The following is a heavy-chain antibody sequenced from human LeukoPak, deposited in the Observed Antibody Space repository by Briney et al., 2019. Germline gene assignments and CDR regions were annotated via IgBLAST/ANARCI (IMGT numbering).Heavy chain of an antibody. CDR2: IYYSGST. J-gene: IGHJ5*02. Sequence: SDTLSLTCTASGGTISSYYWSWIRQPPGKGLEWIGYIYYSGSTTYNPYLKSRVTISVDTSKNQFSLKLSSVTAAETAVYYCARDLGPVRYYNWFDPWGQGTLVTVSS. CDR3: ARDLGPVRYYNWFDP. D-gene: IGHD1-1*01. CDR1: GGTISSYY. V-gene: IGHV4-59*01.